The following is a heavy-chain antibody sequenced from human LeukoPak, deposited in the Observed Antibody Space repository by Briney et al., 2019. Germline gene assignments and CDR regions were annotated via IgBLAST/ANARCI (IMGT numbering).Heavy chain of an antibody. J-gene: IGHJ4*02. CDR1: GFTFSSYG. CDR2: ISYDGSNK. Sequence: GGSLRLSCAASGFTFSSYGMHRVRQAPGKGLEWVAVISYDGSNKYYADSVKGRFTISRDNSKNTLYLQMNSLRAEDTAVYYCAKPLHFAAGEIDYWGQGTLVTVSS. D-gene: IGHD6-13*01. CDR3: AKPLHFAAGEIDY. V-gene: IGHV3-30*18.